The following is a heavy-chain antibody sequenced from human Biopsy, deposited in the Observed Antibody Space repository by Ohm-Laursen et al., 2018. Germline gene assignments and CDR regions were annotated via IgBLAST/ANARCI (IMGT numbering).Heavy chain of an antibody. CDR2: IKRKTDGGAT. CDR3: TTEVGITYYYYYGMDV. D-gene: IGHD1-14*01. V-gene: IGHV3-15*01. J-gene: IGHJ6*01. Sequence: GSLRLSCAASGFTFTNAWMSWVRQAPGKGPEWVGLIKRKTDGGATDYAAPVKGRFTISRDDSKNTLYLQMNSLKTEDTAVYYCTTEVGITYYYYYGMDVWGQGTAVTVSP. CDR1: GFTFTNAW.